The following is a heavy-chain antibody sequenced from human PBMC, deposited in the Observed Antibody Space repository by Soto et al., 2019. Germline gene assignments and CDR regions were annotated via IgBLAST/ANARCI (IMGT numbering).Heavy chain of an antibody. V-gene: IGHV3-48*04. CDR1: GFSLSTYN. Sequence: PGGSLRLSCSASGFSLSTYNIDWVRQAPGKGLEWVAYINLYSHTIYYAESVKGRFSITRDNAQNSVYLQMNSLRAEDTAVYYCAREYYDSSGYPTYYFDYWGQGTLVTVSS. CDR3: AREYYDSSGYPTYYFDY. CDR2: INLYSHTI. D-gene: IGHD3-22*01. J-gene: IGHJ4*02.